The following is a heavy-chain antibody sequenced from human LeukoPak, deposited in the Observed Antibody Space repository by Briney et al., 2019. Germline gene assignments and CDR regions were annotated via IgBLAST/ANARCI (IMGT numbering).Heavy chain of an antibody. D-gene: IGHD6-13*01. CDR2: INSDGSST. J-gene: IGHJ4*02. CDR3: ARERRGYSSSWTHFDY. CDR1: GFTFSSYW. Sequence: GGSLRLSCAASGFTFSSYWMHWVRQAPGKGLVWVSRINSDGSSTSYADSVKGRFTISRANAKNTLYLQMNSLRAEDTAVYYCARERRGYSSSWTHFDYWGQGTLVTVSS. V-gene: IGHV3-74*01.